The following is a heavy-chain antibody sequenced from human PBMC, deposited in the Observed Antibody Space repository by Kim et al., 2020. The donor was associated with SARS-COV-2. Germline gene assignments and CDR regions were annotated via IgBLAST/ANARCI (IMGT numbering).Heavy chain of an antibody. CDR1: GFTFSTSP. CDR2: ISWDGKKT. CDR3: AKGVTNSGFDY. V-gene: IGHV3-23*01. J-gene: IGHJ4*02. D-gene: IGHD4-17*01. Sequence: GGSLRLSCAATGFTFSTSPMGWVRQAPGKGLEWVSRISWDGKKTYYADSVKGRVTMSSDKSKNTVDLHMNSLRVEDMAVYYCAKGVTNSGFDYWGQGAQVTVSS.